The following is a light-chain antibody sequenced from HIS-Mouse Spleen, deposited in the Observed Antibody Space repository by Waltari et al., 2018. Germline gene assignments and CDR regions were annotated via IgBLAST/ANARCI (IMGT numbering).Light chain of an antibody. Sequence: QPALTQPASVSGSPGQSITISCTGTSSDVGSYNLFSWYQQHPGKAPKLMIYEGSKRPSGVSNRFSGSKSGNTASLTISGLQAEDEADYYCCSYAGSSTFVVFGGGTKLTVL. V-gene: IGLV2-23*03. CDR1: SSDVGSYNL. J-gene: IGLJ2*01. CDR3: CSYAGSSTFVV. CDR2: EGS.